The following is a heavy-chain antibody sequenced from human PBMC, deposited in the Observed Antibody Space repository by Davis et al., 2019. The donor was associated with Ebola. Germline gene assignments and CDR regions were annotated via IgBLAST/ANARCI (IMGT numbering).Heavy chain of an antibody. CDR1: GFTFSSYW. Sequence: PGGSLRLSCAASGFTFSSYWMSWVRQAPGKGLEWVANIKQDGSEKYYVDSVKGRFTISRDNAKNSLYLQMNSLRAEDTAVYYCARDTRRITIFGVATDTYWGQGTLVTVSS. V-gene: IGHV3-7*03. CDR3: ARDTRRITIFGVATDTY. J-gene: IGHJ4*02. D-gene: IGHD3-3*01. CDR2: IKQDGSEK.